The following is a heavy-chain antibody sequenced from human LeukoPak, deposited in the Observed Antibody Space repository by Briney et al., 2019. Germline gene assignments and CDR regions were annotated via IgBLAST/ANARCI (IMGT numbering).Heavy chain of an antibody. CDR1: GFTFDDYA. CDR2: ISWNSGST. V-gene: IGHV3-9*01. CDR3: AKDSGSNPTNWFDP. J-gene: IGHJ5*02. D-gene: IGHD3-10*01. Sequence: PGRSPRLSCAASGFTFDDYAMHWVRQVPGKGLEWVSGISWNSGSTGYADSVKGRFTISRDNAKNSLYLQMNSLRVEDTALYYCAKDSGSNPTNWFDPWGQGTLVTVSS.